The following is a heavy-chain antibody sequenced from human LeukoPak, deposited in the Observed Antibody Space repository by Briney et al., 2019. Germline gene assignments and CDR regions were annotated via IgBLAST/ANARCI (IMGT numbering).Heavy chain of an antibody. J-gene: IGHJ4*02. CDR3: TRELSQIVWGGLDY. Sequence: GRSLRLSCAASGFIFSHYGMHWVRQAPGKGLEWVAVIQNDASTENFADSVKGRFTISRDNSKNTVFLQMNSLRVEDTAVYYCTRELSQIVWGGLDYGGQGTLVSVSS. CDR1: GFIFSHYG. CDR2: IQNDASTE. V-gene: IGHV3-33*05. D-gene: IGHD2-21*01.